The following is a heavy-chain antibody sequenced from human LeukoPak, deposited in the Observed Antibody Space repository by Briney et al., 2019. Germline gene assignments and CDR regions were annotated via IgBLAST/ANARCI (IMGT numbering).Heavy chain of an antibody. CDR2: INSDGSST. V-gene: IGHV3-74*01. CDR1: GFTFSSYW. CDR3: AVVWGLYGDRASLDY. D-gene: IGHD4-17*01. J-gene: IGHJ4*02. Sequence: GGSLRLSCAASGFTFSSYWMHWVRQAPGKGLVWVSRINSDGSSTSYADSVKGRFTISRDNAKNTLYLQMNSLRAEDTAVYYCAVVWGLYGDRASLDYWGQGTLVTVSS.